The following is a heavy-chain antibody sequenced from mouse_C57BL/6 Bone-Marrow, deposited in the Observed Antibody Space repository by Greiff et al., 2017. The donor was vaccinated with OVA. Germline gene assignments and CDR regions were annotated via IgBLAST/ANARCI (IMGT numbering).Heavy chain of an antibody. CDR2: IYPGSGST. CDR3: ARRYYGSSYWYFDV. V-gene: IGHV1-55*01. J-gene: IGHJ1*03. CDR1: GYTFTSYW. D-gene: IGHD1-1*01. Sequence: QVQLKQPGAELVKPGASVKMSCKASGYTFTSYWITWVKQRPGQGLEWIGDIYPGSGSTNYNEKFKSKATLTVDTSSSTAYMQLSSLTSEDSAVYYCARRYYGSSYWYFDVWGTGTTVIVSS.